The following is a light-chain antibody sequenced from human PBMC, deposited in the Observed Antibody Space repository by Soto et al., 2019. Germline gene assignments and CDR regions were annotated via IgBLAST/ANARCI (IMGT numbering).Light chain of an antibody. J-gene: IGLJ2*01. CDR1: SSGVGGYDF. CDR3: SSYVGSNNLI. Sequence: QSSLTQPPSASGSPGQSVTISCTGTSSGVGGYDFVSWYQQHPGRAPKLMIYEVTKRPSGVPDRFSGSKSGNTASLTVSGLQAEDEADYYCSSYVGSNNLIFGGGTKLTVL. V-gene: IGLV2-8*01. CDR2: EVT.